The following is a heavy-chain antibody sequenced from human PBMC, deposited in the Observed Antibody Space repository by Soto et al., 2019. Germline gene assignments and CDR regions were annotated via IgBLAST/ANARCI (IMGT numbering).Heavy chain of an antibody. CDR2: VNPNNGDT. CDR3: AKVSRKGSAIDFDY. D-gene: IGHD3-10*01. CDR1: GYTFSNYD. Sequence: QVQLVQSGAELKKPGASVKVSCKASGYTFSNYDMNWVRQATGQGPEWIGWVNPNNGDTGYAQKFQGLVTLTTDISTTTAYMELTSLRSEDTAIYYWAKVSRKGSAIDFDYGGQGTLITVSS. J-gene: IGHJ4*02. V-gene: IGHV1-8*01.